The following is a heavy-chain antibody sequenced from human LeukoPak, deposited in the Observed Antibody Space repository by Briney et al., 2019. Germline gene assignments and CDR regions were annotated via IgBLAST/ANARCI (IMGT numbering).Heavy chain of an antibody. Sequence: PSETLSLTCTVSSGSISSSSYYWGWIRQPPGKGLEWIGEINHSGSTNYNPSLKSRVTISVDTSKNQFSLKLSSVTAADTAVYYCARFRVRGVSDYWGQGTLVTVSS. CDR2: INHSGST. J-gene: IGHJ4*02. CDR3: ARFRVRGVSDY. CDR1: SGSISSSSYY. V-gene: IGHV4-39*07. D-gene: IGHD3-10*01.